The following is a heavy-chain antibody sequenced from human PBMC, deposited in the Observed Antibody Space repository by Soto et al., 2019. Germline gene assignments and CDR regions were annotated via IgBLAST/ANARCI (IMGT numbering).Heavy chain of an antibody. J-gene: IGHJ6*02. Sequence: SETLSLTCAVYGGSFSGYYWSWIRQPPGKGLEWIGEINHSGSTNYNPSLKSRVTISVDTSKNQFSLKLSSVTAADTAVYYCARGSIGARLGYSSGWRFYYYYGVDVWGQGTTVTVSS. CDR3: ARGSIGARLGYSSGWRFYYYYGVDV. V-gene: IGHV4-34*01. CDR1: GGSFSGYY. CDR2: INHSGST. D-gene: IGHD6-19*01.